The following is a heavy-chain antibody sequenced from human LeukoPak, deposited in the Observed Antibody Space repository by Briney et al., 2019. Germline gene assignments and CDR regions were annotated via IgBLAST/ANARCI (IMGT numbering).Heavy chain of an antibody. Sequence: PGGSLRLSCAASGFTLSSYGMHWVRRAPGKGLEWVAVISYDGSYKYYADSVKGRFTISRDNSKNTLYLQMNSLRAEDTAVYYCAKDGYGSGSYFDYWGQGTLVTVSS. V-gene: IGHV3-30*18. CDR1: GFTLSSYG. CDR2: ISYDGSYK. J-gene: IGHJ4*02. D-gene: IGHD3-10*01. CDR3: AKDGYGSGSYFDY.